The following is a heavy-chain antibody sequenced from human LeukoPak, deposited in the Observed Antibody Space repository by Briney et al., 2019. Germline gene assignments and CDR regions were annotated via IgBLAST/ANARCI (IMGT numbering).Heavy chain of an antibody. CDR3: ARNPAYCTSTSCYNDY. D-gene: IGHD2-2*02. CDR2: INPSSGGT. J-gene: IGHJ4*02. V-gene: IGHV1-2*02. Sequence: GASVKVSCKASGYTFTIYYMHWVRQAPGQGLEWMGWINPSSGGTSYARRFQGRVTMTRDTSISTAYMELSRLTSDDTAVYYCARNPAYCTSTSCYNDYWGQGTLVTVSS. CDR1: GYTFTIYY.